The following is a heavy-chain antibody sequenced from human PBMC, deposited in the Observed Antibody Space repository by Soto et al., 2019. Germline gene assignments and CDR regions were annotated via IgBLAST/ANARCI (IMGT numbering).Heavy chain of an antibody. CDR2: ISYDGSNK. D-gene: IGHD3-10*01. CDR1: GFKFRSYA. V-gene: IGHV3-30*14. J-gene: IGHJ6*02. Sequence: LLRVSYAASGFKFRSYAVRWIRQAPGKGLEWVAVISYDGSNKYYADSVKGRFTISRDNSKNTLYLQMSSLRAEDTAVYYCARASTYGSPWYYGMDVWGQGTTVTVSS. CDR3: ARASTYGSPWYYGMDV.